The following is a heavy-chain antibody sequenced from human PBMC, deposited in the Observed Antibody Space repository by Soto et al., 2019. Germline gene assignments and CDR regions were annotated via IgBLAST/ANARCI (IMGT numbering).Heavy chain of an antibody. D-gene: IGHD2-2*01. V-gene: IGHV4-59*08. CDR2: IYYTGST. Sequence: PSETPSLTCAVSGGSMSTYYWSWIRQPPGKGLEWIGYIYYTGSTKYNPSLKSRVTISVDTSNNHFSLKLSSVTAADTAVYYCARTRYCSTTSCYFDYWGQGTLVTVSS. CDR3: ARTRYCSTTSCYFDY. J-gene: IGHJ4*02. CDR1: GGSMSTYY.